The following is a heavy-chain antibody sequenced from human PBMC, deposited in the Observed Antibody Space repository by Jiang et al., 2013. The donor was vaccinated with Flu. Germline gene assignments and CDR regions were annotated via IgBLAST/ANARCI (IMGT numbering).Heavy chain of an antibody. V-gene: IGHV1-69*06. CDR1: GGTLSSSA. CDR2: IVPILGTT. Sequence: GAEVKKPGASVKVSCKTSGGTLSSSALSWVRQAPGQGLEWMGGIVPILGTTNYAQKLQGRLIITADISTNTAYMEMRSLTSEDSATYFCARDLSDRAYFHGSGTYKSGLDVWGQGTTITVSS. CDR3: ARDLSDRAYFHGSGTYKSGLDV. J-gene: IGHJ6*02. D-gene: IGHD3-10*01.